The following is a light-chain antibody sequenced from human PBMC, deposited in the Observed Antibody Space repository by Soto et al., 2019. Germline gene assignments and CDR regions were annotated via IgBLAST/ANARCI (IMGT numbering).Light chain of an antibody. CDR3: QQYNGYPLT. V-gene: IGKV1-5*01. J-gene: IGKJ4*01. CDR1: QSISSW. Sequence: DIGMTQSPSTLSASVGDRVTITCRASQSISSWLDGYQQKPGKDNKVRSDEDSSLKTWVPSRGSGRESGTEGTRTRSSLQPDEVATYDGQQYNGYPLTFGGGTKVDI. CDR2: EDS.